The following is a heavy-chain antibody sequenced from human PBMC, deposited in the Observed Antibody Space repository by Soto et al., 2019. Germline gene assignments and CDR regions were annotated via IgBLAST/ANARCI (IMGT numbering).Heavy chain of an antibody. Sequence: QVQLVQSGAEVKKPGASVKVSCMASGYTFTTYGITWVRQAPGQGLEWVGWSSTYTGYTDYAQRFQGRVIMTADTSTRTAYMERESLTPDDTAVYYCARAPNYDNVLGWLYSYALDVGGQGTPVTVSS. CDR3: ARAPNYDNVLGWLYSYALDV. CDR1: GYTFTTYG. J-gene: IGHJ6*02. CDR2: SSTYTGYT. D-gene: IGHD2-8*01. V-gene: IGHV1-18*01.